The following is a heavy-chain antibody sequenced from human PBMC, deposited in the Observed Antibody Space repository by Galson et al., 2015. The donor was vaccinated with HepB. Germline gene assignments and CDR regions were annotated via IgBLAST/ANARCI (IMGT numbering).Heavy chain of an antibody. CDR3: AKSTGTHFDY. V-gene: IGHV4-31*03. J-gene: IGHJ4*02. D-gene: IGHD1-1*01. Sequence: TLSLTCTVSGGSISSGGYYWTWIHQHPGKGLEWIGYNYNSGSTYYNPSLKSRVTILADTSKNQFSLNLSSVTAADTAVYYCAKSTGTHFDYWGQGTLVTVSS. CDR2: NYNSGST. CDR1: GGSISSGGYY.